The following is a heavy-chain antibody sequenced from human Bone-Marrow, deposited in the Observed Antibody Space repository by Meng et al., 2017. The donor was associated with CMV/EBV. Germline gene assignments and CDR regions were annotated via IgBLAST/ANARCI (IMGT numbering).Heavy chain of an antibody. D-gene: IGHD6-19*01. CDR1: GGSFSGYY. V-gene: IGHV4-34*01. Sequence: QVQLQQWGAGLLKPSETLSLTCAVYGGSFSGYYWSWIRQPPGKGLEWIGEINHSGSTNYNPSLKSRVTISVDTSKNQFSLKLSSVTAADTAVYYCARASGYSSGWYLWWGQGTLVTASS. CDR2: INHSGST. CDR3: ARASGYSSGWYLW. J-gene: IGHJ4*02.